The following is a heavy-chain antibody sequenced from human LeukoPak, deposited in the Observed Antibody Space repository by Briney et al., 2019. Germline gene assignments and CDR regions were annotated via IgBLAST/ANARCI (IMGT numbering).Heavy chain of an antibody. J-gene: IGHJ4*02. D-gene: IGHD2-15*01. CDR2: INPSGGST. V-gene: IGHV1-46*01. CDR3: ARGGSNTWPPLDY. CDR1: GYTFTNYY. Sequence: ASVKVSCKASGYTFTNYYMHWVRQAPAQGLEWMGIINPSGGSTSYARKFQGRVTMTRDTSTNTVYMDLSSLRSADTAVYYCARGGSNTWPPLDYWGQGTLVTVSS.